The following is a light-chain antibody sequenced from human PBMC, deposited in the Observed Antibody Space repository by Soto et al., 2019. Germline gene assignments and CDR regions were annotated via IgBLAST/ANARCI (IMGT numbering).Light chain of an antibody. V-gene: IGKV1-5*03. CDR1: QSIRSH. CDR2: TAS. CDR3: QQYDSDST. J-gene: IGKJ1*01. Sequence: DIQMTQSPSTLSASVGDRVTITCRASQSIRSHLAWYQQKAGKAPNLLIHTASNLQSGVPSRFSGSESGTEFTLTISSLEPDDFATYYCQQYDSDSTFGQGTKVVIK.